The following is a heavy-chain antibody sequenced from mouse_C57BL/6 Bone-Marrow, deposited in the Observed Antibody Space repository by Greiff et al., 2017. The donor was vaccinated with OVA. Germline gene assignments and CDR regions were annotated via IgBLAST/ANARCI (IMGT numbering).Heavy chain of an antibody. D-gene: IGHD2-4*01. J-gene: IGHJ3*01. CDR1: GYTFTSYW. Sequence: QVQLQQPGAELVKPGASVKLSCKASGYTFTSYWMQWVKQRPGQGLEWIGEIDPSDSYTNYNQKFKGKATLTVDTSSSTAYMQLSSRTSEDSAVYYCARSRDYDEGPWFAYWGQGTLVTVSA. CDR2: IDPSDSYT. CDR3: ARSRDYDEGPWFAY. V-gene: IGHV1-50*01.